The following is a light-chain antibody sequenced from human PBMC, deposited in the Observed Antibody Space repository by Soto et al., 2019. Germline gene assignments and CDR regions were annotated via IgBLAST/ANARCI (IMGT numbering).Light chain of an antibody. CDR1: QSVSSSY. CDR2: GAS. J-gene: IGKJ4*01. Sequence: EIVLTQSPGTLSLSPGERATLSCRASQSVSSSYLAWYQQKPGQAPRLLIYGASSRATGIPDRFSGSGSGTDFTLTISRLEPGDFAVYYCQQHATSPRTFGGGTKVEIK. CDR3: QQHATSPRT. V-gene: IGKV3-20*01.